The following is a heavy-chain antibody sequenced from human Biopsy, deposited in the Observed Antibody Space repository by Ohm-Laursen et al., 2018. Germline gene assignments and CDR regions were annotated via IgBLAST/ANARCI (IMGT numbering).Heavy chain of an antibody. CDR2: INHSGRT. V-gene: IGHV4-34*01. D-gene: IGHD3-22*01. CDR3: VRGVDYYDPYHYYALDV. J-gene: IGHJ6*02. Sequence: SETLSLTCAVYGESFNGYCWSWIRQTPGKGLEWIGEINHSGRTNYNPSLKSRVTISVDTSKNQFSLKVRSVTAADTAVYYCVRGVDYYDPYHYYALDVWGQGMTVTVSS. CDR1: GESFNGYC.